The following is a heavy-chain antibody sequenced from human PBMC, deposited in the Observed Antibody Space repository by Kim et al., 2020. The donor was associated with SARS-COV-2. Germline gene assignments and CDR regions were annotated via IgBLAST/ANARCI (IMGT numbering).Heavy chain of an antibody. D-gene: IGHD6-19*01. J-gene: IGHJ4*02. Sequence: SETLSLTCAVYGGSFSGYYWSWIRQPPGKGLEWIGEINHSGSTNYNPSLKSRVTISVDTSKNQFSLKLSSVTAADTAVYYCARGLVVSYSSGWYAPIDYWGQGTLVTVSS. CDR3: ARGLVVSYSSGWYAPIDY. CDR1: GGSFSGYY. V-gene: IGHV4-34*01. CDR2: INHSGST.